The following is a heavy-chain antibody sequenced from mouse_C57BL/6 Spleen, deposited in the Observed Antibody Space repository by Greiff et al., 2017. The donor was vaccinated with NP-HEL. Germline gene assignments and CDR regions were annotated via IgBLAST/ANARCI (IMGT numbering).Heavy chain of an antibody. CDR3: ARLAGEGAMDY. D-gene: IGHD3-3*01. CDR1: GYAFSSSW. J-gene: IGHJ4*01. Sequence: QVQLQQSGPELVKPGASVKISCKASGYAFSSSWMNWVKQRPGKGLEWIGRIYPGDGDTNYNGKFKGKATLTADKSSSTAYMQLSSLTSEDSAVYFCARLAGEGAMDYWGQGTSVTVSS. V-gene: IGHV1-82*01. CDR2: IYPGDGDT.